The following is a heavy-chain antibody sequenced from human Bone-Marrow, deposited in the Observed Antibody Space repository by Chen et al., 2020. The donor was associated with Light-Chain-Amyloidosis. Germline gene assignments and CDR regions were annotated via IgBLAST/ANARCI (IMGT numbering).Heavy chain of an antibody. CDR2: INAVNGNT. J-gene: IGHJ5*01. V-gene: IGHV1-3*01. D-gene: IGHD5-12*01. CDR3: ARVEYTAYEHFDS. Sequence: QVQLAQSGAEAKKAGASVKVSCKASGYTFTSHTIHWVRQAPGQRLEWIGWINAVNGNTKYSQTFHDRVTFTRDTSASTAYMELSSLRSDDTAVYYCARVEYTAYEHFDSWGQGTLVTVSS. CDR1: GYTFTSHT.